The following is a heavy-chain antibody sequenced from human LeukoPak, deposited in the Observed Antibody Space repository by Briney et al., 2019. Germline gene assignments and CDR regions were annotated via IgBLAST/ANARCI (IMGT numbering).Heavy chain of an antibody. J-gene: IGHJ1*01. CDR2: ISGSGGST. Sequence: GGSLRLSCAASGFTFSSYAMSWVRQAPGKGLEWVSAISGSGGSTYYADSVKGRFTISRDNSKNTLYLQMNSLRAEDTAVYYCAKWDSGYLSRLGYFQHWGQGTLVTVSS. V-gene: IGHV3-23*01. CDR1: GFTFSSYA. CDR3: AKWDSGYLSRLGYFQH. D-gene: IGHD3-22*01.